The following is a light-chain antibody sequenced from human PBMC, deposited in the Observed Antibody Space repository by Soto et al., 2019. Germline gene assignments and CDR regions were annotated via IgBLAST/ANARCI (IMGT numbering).Light chain of an antibody. J-gene: IGLJ1*01. V-gene: IGLV1-44*01. CDR3: AAWAVRLYGCV. Sequence: QSVLTQPPSASGTPGQRVTISCAGSSYNIGSNKVNWYQQLPGAAHKLLNYSNDQRPTGVPDRFSASKSGTSASLAISGLPSEDEADYYCAAWAVRLYGCVFGTGTKLTVL. CDR2: SND. CDR1: SYNIGSNK.